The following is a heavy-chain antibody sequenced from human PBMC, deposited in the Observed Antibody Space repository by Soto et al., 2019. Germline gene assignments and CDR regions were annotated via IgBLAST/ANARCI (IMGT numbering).Heavy chain of an antibody. CDR1: GGSINNYW. V-gene: IGHV4-59*01. Sequence: QVQLQESGPGLVRPSETLSLTCNVSGGSINNYWWSWIRQPPGRGLEGVGYVYYSGGTNSNPSLRSRLPISAPKARNQFSLRLSSVTSADTAVSFCARGVRHNLQRSSYMDVWGTGTTIPVSS. CDR3: ARGVRHNLQRSSYMDV. D-gene: IGHD3-10*01. J-gene: IGHJ6*03. CDR2: VYYSGGT.